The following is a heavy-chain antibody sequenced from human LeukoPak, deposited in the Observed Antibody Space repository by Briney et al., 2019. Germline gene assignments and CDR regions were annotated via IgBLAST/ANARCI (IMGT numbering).Heavy chain of an antibody. Sequence: SETLSLTCTVSGGSISSYYWSWIRQPPGKGLEWIGCIYYSGSTNYNPSLKSRVTISVDTSKNQFSLKLSSVTAADTAVYYCARTGGGGSGHFDYWGQGTLVTVSS. CDR2: IYYSGST. CDR1: GGSISSYY. CDR3: ARTGGGGSGHFDY. J-gene: IGHJ4*02. V-gene: IGHV4-59*01. D-gene: IGHD3-10*01.